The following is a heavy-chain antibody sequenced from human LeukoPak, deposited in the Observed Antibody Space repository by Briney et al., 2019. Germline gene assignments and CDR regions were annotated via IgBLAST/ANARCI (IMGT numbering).Heavy chain of an antibody. J-gene: IGHJ4*02. CDR1: GGTFSSYT. Sequence: GASVKVSCKASGGTFSSYTISWVRQAPGQGLEWLGGIIPIFGTANYAQKFQGRVTITADESTGIVYMELSSLRSEDTAVYYCARVGIAVAGSFDYWGQGTLVIVSS. CDR3: ARVGIAVAGSFDY. D-gene: IGHD6-19*01. CDR2: IIPIFGTA. V-gene: IGHV1-69*13.